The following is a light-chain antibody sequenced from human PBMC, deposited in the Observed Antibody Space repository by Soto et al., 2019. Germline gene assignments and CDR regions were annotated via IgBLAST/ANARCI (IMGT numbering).Light chain of an antibody. Sequence: EIVMTQSPATLSVSPGERVTLSCRASESLSTYLAWYQQKPGQAPRLLIYGASTKATGTPARFSGSGSATDFTLTISSLQSEDFAVYYCQSYNDWPFTFGQGTKLEI. J-gene: IGKJ2*01. V-gene: IGKV3-15*01. CDR1: ESLSTY. CDR2: GAS. CDR3: QSYNDWPFT.